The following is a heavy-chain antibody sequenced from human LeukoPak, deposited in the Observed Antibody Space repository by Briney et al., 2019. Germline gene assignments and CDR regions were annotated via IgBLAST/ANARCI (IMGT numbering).Heavy chain of an antibody. J-gene: IGHJ6*03. Sequence: ASVKVSCKASGYRFSRYGISWVRQASGQGPEWVGWVSVFNGDTKYAQKFQGRVTVTTEISTDTAYMELSSLRSDDTGVYYCARGHGYYYYMDVWGQGTTVTVSS. CDR3: ARGHGYYYYMDV. D-gene: IGHD3-3*01. CDR1: GYRFSRYG. V-gene: IGHV1-18*01. CDR2: VSVFNGDT.